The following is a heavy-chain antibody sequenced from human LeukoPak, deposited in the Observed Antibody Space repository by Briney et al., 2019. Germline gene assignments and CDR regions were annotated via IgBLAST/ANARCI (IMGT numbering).Heavy chain of an antibody. J-gene: IGHJ4*02. D-gene: IGHD6-13*01. CDR1: GGSISSSSFY. V-gene: IGHV4-39*07. CDR3: ARAHTSSWYMDY. Sequence: SETLSLTCTVSGGSISSSSFYWGWIRQPPGKGLEWIGAIYYRGSTYYNPSLKSRVTISVDTSENQLSLKLSSVTAADTALYYCARAHTSSWYMDYWGQGTLVTVSS. CDR2: IYYRGST.